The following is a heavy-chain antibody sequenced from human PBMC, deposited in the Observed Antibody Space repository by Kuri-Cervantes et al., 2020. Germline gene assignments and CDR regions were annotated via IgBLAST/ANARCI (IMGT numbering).Heavy chain of an antibody. CDR1: GFTFSDYY. D-gene: IGHD5-18*01. CDR2: ISYDGSNK. J-gene: IGHJ6*02. CDR3: AKDRVTAMVTKYYGMDV. Sequence: LSLTCAASGFTFSDYYMSWIRQAPGKGLEWVAVISYDGSNKYHADSVKGRFTISRDNSKNTLYLQMNSLRAEDTAVYYCAKDRVTAMVTKYYGMDVWGQGTTVTVSS. V-gene: IGHV3-30*18.